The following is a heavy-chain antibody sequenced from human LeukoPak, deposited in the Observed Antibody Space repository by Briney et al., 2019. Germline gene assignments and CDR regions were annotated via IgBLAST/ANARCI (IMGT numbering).Heavy chain of an antibody. CDR1: GFTFSSYA. Sequence: GGSLRLSCAASGFTFSSYAMSWVRQAPGKGLEWVSAISGSGGSTYYADSVKGRFTISRDNSKNTLYLQMNSLRAEDTAVYYCAKVLSQIVVVPAAMFDYWGQGTLVTVSS. CDR2: ISGSGGST. J-gene: IGHJ4*02. CDR3: AKVLSQIVVVPAAMFDY. D-gene: IGHD2-2*01. V-gene: IGHV3-23*01.